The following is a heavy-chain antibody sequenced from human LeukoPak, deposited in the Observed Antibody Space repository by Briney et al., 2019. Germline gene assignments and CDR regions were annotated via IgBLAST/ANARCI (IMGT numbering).Heavy chain of an antibody. J-gene: IGHJ4*02. Sequence: PGGSLRLSCAASGFTLNNYYMHWVRQAPGKGLEWVASIQHGGGNQYYVDSVKGRFTISRDNSKNMLYLQMNSLRTEDTAVYYCAKREAVAAMSDFDYWGQGTLVTVSS. CDR2: IQHGGGNQ. D-gene: IGHD6-19*01. V-gene: IGHV3-30*02. CDR1: GFTLNNYY. CDR3: AKREAVAAMSDFDY.